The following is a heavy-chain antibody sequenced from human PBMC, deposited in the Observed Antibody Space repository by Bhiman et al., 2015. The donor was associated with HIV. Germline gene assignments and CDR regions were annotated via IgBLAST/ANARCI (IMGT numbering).Heavy chain of an antibody. V-gene: IGHV3-48*01. D-gene: IGHD3-10*01. CDR3: ASGSGSVNFDY. CDR1: GFSISSYT. Sequence: EVQLVESGGGLVKPGGSLRLSCAASGFSISSYTMNWVRQAPGKGLEWVSYISSSSSTIYYADSVKGRFTISRDNAKNSLYLQMNSLRAEDTAVYYCASGSGSVNFDYWGQGTLVTVSS. J-gene: IGHJ4*02. CDR2: ISSSSSTI.